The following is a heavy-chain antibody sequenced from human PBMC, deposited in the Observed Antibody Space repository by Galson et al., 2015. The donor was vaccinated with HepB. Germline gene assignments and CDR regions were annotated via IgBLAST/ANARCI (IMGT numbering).Heavy chain of an antibody. CDR1: GFAFSSYG. CDR3: ARVGPDCSSTSCYYYYYYMDV. CDR2: IRYDGSNK. J-gene: IGHJ6*03. V-gene: IGHV3-33*01. D-gene: IGHD2-2*01. Sequence: SLRLSCAASGFAFSSYGMHWVRQAPGKGLEWVAVIRYDGSNKYYADSVKGRFTISRDNSKNTLYLQMNSLRAEDTAVYYCARVGPDCSSTSCYYYYYYMDVWGKGTTVTVSS.